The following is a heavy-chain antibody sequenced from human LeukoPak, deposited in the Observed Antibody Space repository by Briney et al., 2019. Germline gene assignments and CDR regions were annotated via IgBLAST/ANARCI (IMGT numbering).Heavy chain of an antibody. CDR3: ARDRPTGASRVFVVQ. CDR1: GFSFSSYA. V-gene: IGHV3-21*01. Sequence: GGSLRPSCTASGFSFSSYAMTWVRQAPGKGLEWVSSMSSGSRYISYADSVRGRFTISRDNAKNSLYLVMNSLRAEDTAIYYCARDRPTGASRVFVVQWGQGTLVTVSS. CDR2: MSSGSRYI. J-gene: IGHJ4*02. D-gene: IGHD3-3*01.